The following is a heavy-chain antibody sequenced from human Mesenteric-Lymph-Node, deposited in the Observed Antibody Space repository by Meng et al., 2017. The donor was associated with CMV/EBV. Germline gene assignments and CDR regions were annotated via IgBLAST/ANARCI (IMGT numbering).Heavy chain of an antibody. V-gene: IGHV4-61*08. CDR2: IYGTGIT. J-gene: IGHJ4*02. Sequence: QGALVESGPGLVKPSETLSLTCLVSGVSVTSGAYHWSWIRQSPGKGLEWIGYIYGTGITIYNPSLKSRVTILLETSKNQFSLKLNSVTTADTAVYYCAKSRSSTPGIVDDWGQGTLVTVSS. CDR1: GVSVTSGAYH. CDR3: AKSRSSTPGIVDD. D-gene: IGHD2/OR15-2a*01.